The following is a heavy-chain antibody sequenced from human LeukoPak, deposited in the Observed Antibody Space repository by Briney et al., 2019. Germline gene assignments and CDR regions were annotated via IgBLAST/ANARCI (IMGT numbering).Heavy chain of an antibody. D-gene: IGHD3-3*01. J-gene: IGHJ5*02. CDR2: ISGSGGGT. V-gene: IGHV3-23*01. Sequence: PGGSLRLSCTASGFTFASYAMRWVRQAPGRGLEWVSTISGSGGGTYYADSLRGRFIVSRDNSKNTLYLQMNSLRADDGAVYYCAKSRDDFWRAWGQGTLVTVSS. CDR1: GFTFASYA. CDR3: AKSRDDFWRA.